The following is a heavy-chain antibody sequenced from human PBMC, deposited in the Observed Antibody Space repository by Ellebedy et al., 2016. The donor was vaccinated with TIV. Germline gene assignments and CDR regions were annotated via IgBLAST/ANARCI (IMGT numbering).Heavy chain of an antibody. J-gene: IGHJ4*02. D-gene: IGHD3-10*01. V-gene: IGHV3-30*03. CDR3: ARGGSSGSSDY. CDR1: GFTFRSHG. Sequence: GGSLRLSXVASGFTFRSHGIYWVRQAPGKGLEWVAVLSSDGSNKYYADSVKGRFTISRDNSKNTLYLQMNSLRTDDMDVYYCARGGSSGSSDYWGQGTPVTVSS. CDR2: LSSDGSNK.